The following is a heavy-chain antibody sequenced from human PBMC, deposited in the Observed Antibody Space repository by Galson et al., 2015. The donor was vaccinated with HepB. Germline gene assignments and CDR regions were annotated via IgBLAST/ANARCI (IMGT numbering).Heavy chain of an antibody. D-gene: IGHD3-10*01. Sequence: LRLSCADFGIAFSNYGVSWVRQAPGKGLEWVSYISGSGTTTYYADSVKGRFAISRDNVKKSVFLQMNSLRDEDTAVYYCTRGYGSGNYASWGQGTQVTVSS. CDR1: GIAFSNYG. V-gene: IGHV3-48*02. CDR2: ISGSGTTT. J-gene: IGHJ4*02. CDR3: TRGYGSGNYAS.